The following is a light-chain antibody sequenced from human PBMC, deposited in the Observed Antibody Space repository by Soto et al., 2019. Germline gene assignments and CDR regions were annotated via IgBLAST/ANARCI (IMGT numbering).Light chain of an antibody. J-gene: IGKJ1*01. Sequence: EFVLTQSPGTLSLSPGERATLSCRASQSVSSNYLAWYQQKPGQAPRLLIYGASTRATGIADRFSGSGSGTDFTLSISRLAPEDFAVYYCHQYGSSPQTFGQGTKVEIK. CDR2: GAS. CDR3: HQYGSSPQT. V-gene: IGKV3-20*01. CDR1: QSVSSNY.